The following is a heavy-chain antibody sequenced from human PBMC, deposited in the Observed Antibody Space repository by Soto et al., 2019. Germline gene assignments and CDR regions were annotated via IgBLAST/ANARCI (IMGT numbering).Heavy chain of an antibody. CDR3: SKWDGYGDQ. CDR2: ISGGGDST. Sequence: EVQLLESGGGLVQPGGSLRLSCAASGFTFSTNSMTRVRQAPGKGLEWVCGISGGGDSTHYADSVKGRFTISRYNSKNMVYLQMNSLTADDTAVYFCSKWDGYGDQWGQGTLVTVSS. CDR1: GFTFSTNS. V-gene: IGHV3-23*01. D-gene: IGHD5-12*01. J-gene: IGHJ5*02.